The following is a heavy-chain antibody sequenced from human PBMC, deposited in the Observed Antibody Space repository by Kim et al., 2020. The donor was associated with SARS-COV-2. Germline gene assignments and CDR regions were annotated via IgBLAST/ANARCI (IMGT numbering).Heavy chain of an antibody. CDR3: ARDGVATKKGAFDI. Sequence: ADSVKGRFTISRDNAKNSLYLQINSLRAEDTAVYYCARDGVATKKGAFDIWGQGTMVTVSS. J-gene: IGHJ3*02. D-gene: IGHD5-12*01. V-gene: IGHV3-11*05.